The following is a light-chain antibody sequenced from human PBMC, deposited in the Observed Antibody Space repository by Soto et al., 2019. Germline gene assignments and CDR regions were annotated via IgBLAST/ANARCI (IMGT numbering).Light chain of an antibody. CDR3: QQRSNWPIT. J-gene: IGKJ5*01. Sequence: EIVLTQSPATLSLSPGERVTLSCRASQSVSSYLAWYQQKPGQAPRLLIYDASNRATGIPARFSGSGSGTDVTLTISSLEPEDFAVDYCQQRSNWPITFGQGTRLEIK. CDR1: QSVSSY. CDR2: DAS. V-gene: IGKV3-11*01.